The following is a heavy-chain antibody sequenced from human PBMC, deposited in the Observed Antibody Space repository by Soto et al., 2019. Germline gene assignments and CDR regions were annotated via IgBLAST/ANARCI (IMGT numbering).Heavy chain of an antibody. CDR3: ARGDYYDSSGYYQN. D-gene: IGHD3-22*01. J-gene: IGHJ4*02. Sequence: ETLSLTCAVYGGSFSGYYWSWIRQPPGKGLEWIGEINHSGSTNYNPSLKSRVTISVDTSKNQFSLKLSSVTAADTAVYYCARGDYYDSSGYYQNWGQGTLVTVSS. CDR1: GGSFSGYY. V-gene: IGHV4-34*01. CDR2: INHSGST.